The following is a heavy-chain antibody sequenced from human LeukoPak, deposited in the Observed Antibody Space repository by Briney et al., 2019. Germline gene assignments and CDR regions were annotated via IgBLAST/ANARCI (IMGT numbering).Heavy chain of an antibody. J-gene: IGHJ4*02. V-gene: IGHV4-59*01. Sequence: PSETLSLTCTVSGGSISRYYWSWIRQPPGKGLEWIGYIYYSGSTNYNPSLKSRVTMSVDTSKNQFSLKLSSVTAADTAVYYCARVSHSSGPYLDYWGQGTLVTVSS. D-gene: IGHD6-19*01. CDR3: ARVSHSSGPYLDY. CDR1: GGSISRYY. CDR2: IYYSGST.